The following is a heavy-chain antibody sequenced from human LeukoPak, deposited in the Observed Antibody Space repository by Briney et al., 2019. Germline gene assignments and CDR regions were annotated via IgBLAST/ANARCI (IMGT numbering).Heavy chain of an antibody. CDR1: GFTFSSYS. D-gene: IGHD2-2*01. J-gene: IGHJ4*02. CDR3: AREVGLPGDY. V-gene: IGHV3-74*01. CDR2: INSDGSST. Sequence: PGGSLRLSCAASGFTFSSYSMNWVRQAPGKGLEWVSRINSDGSSTSYADSVKGRFTISRDNAKNTLYLQMNSLRAEDTAVYYCAREVGLPGDYWGQGTLVTVSS.